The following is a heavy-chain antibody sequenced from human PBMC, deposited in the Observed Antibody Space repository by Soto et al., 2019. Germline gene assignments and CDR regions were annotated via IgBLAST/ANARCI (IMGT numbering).Heavy chain of an antibody. CDR2: ISPMFGAA. D-gene: IGHD3-10*01. V-gene: IGHV1-69*19. CDR3: AREFQVHTPAFVY. Sequence: QVQLVQSGAEMKKPGSSVKVSCQSSGGTFNTYAMNWVRQAPGQGPEWMGDISPMFGAANYAPKFQGRVTITADESTGTSYMQVCSLTSEDTALYFCAREFQVHTPAFVYWGQGTLVTVSS. J-gene: IGHJ4*02. CDR1: GGTFNTYA.